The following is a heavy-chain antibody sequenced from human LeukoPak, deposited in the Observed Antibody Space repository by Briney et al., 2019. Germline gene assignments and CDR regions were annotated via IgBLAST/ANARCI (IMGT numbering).Heavy chain of an antibody. Sequence: PGGSLRLSCAASGFTFSNAWMSWVRQAPGKGLEWVGRIKSKTDGGTTDYAAPVKGRFTISRDDSKNTLYLQMNSLKTEDTAVYYCTTDLFKSWNDERDYYYYYMDVWGKGTTVTVSS. CDR3: TTDLFKSWNDERDYYYYYMDV. D-gene: IGHD1-1*01. CDR2: IKSKTDGGTT. CDR1: GFTFSNAW. J-gene: IGHJ6*03. V-gene: IGHV3-15*01.